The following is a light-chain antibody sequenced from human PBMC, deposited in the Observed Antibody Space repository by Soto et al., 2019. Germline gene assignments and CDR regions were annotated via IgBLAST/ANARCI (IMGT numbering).Light chain of an antibody. J-gene: IGKJ1*01. CDR1: QSVSSN. Sequence: EIVLTPSPATLSVSPGERATLSCSASQSVSSNLAWYQHKPGQAPRLLIYGASTRATGIPARFSGSGSGTEFSLTISSLQSEDFALYYCQEYNNWLGTFGQGTKVDI. V-gene: IGKV3-15*01. CDR3: QEYNNWLGT. CDR2: GAS.